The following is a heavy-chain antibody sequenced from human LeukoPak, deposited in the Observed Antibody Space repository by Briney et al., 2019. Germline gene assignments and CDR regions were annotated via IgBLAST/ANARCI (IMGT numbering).Heavy chain of an antibody. Sequence: PSGTLSLTCAVYGGSFSGYYWSWIRQPPGKGLELIGEINHSGSTNYNPSLKSRVTISVDTSKNQFSLKLSSVTAADTAVYYCARSFSYTSSWPFGYWGQGTLVTVSS. CDR1: GGSFSGYY. V-gene: IGHV4-34*01. J-gene: IGHJ4*02. CDR3: ARSFSYTSSWPFGY. D-gene: IGHD6-13*01. CDR2: INHSGST.